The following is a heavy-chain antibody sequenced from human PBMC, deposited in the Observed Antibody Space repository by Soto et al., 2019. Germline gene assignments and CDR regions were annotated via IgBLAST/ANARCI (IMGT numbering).Heavy chain of an antibody. CDR1: GGSISSYY. Sequence: QVQLQESGPGLVKPSETLSLTCTVSGGSISSYYWSWIRQPPGKGLEWIGYIYYSGSTNYNPSLKSRVTISVDTSKNQFSLKLSSVTAADTAVYYCARDQSPEPWDNWYFDLWGRGTLVTVSS. J-gene: IGHJ2*01. CDR2: IYYSGST. D-gene: IGHD1-26*01. CDR3: ARDQSPEPWDNWYFDL. V-gene: IGHV4-59*01.